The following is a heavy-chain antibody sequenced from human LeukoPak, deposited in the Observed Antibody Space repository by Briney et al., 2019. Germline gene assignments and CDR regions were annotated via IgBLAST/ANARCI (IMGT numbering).Heavy chain of an antibody. CDR1: GYTFTSYY. D-gene: IGHD6-13*01. CDR3: ARDSNICGSSCPPNNWFDP. J-gene: IGHJ5*02. Sequence: GASVKVSRKASGYTFTSYYMHWVRQAPGQGLEWMGIINPSGGSTSYAQKFQGRVTMTRDTSTSTVYMELSSLRSEDTAVYYCARDSNICGSSCPPNNWFDPWGQGTLVTVSS. CDR2: INPSGGST. V-gene: IGHV1-46*01.